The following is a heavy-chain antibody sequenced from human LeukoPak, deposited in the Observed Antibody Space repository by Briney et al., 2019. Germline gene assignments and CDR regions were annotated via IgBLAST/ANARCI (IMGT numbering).Heavy chain of an antibody. CDR2: MNPNSGNT. CDR1: GYTFTSYD. V-gene: IGHV1-8*01. J-gene: IGHJ4*02. Sequence: GASVKVSCKASGYTFTSYDINWVRQATGQGLEWMGWMNPNSGNTGYAQKFQGRVTMTRNTSISTAYMELSSLRSEDTAVYYCARGRSDYDFWSGYYTTYYFDYWGQGTLVTVSS. D-gene: IGHD3-3*01. CDR3: ARGRSDYDFWSGYYTTYYFDY.